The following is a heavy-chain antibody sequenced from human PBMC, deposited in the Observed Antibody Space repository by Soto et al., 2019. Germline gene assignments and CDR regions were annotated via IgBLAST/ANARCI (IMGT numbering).Heavy chain of an antibody. CDR3: ARTTYHDFWSGYYQIGH. V-gene: IGHV6-1*01. J-gene: IGHJ4*02. CDR1: GDSVSSNRAA. Sequence: SQTLSLTCDISGDSVSSNRAAWNWIRQSPSRGLEWLGRTYYRSKWDSDYALSVKSRVTIKADISKNQFTLQLDSVTPEDTAVYYCARTTYHDFWSGYYQIGHRGQGTPVTV. CDR2: TYYRSKWDS. D-gene: IGHD3-3*01.